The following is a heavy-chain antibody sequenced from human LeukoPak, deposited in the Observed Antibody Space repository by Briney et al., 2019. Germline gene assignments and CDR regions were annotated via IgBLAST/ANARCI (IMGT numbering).Heavy chain of an antibody. CDR3: AKGKLELSSTLDY. D-gene: IGHD1-7*01. J-gene: IGHJ4*02. V-gene: IGHV3-23*01. CDR2: ISGSGGST. CDR1: GFTFSIYA. Sequence: GGSLRLSCAASGFTFSIYAMNWVRQAPGKVLEWVSVISGSGGSTHYADSVKGRFTISRDNSKNTPYLQMNSLRAEDTAVYYCAKGKLELSSTLDYWGQGTLVTVSS.